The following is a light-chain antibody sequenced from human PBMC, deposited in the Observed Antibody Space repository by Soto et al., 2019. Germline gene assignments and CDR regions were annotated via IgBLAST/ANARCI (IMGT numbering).Light chain of an antibody. J-gene: IGKJ1*01. Sequence: DIQMTQSPSTLSASVGDRVTITCRASQSISTWLDWYQQKPGKAPKLLLYKTSTLQTGVTSRFTGSGSGTEFGLTTSSVQPDDYATYYCHQYKSFWTFGQGTKVEIK. CDR2: KTS. V-gene: IGKV1-5*03. CDR1: QSISTW. CDR3: HQYKSFWT.